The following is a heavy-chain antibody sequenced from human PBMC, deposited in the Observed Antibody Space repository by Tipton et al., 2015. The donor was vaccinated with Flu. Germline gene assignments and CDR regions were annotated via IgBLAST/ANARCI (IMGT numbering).Heavy chain of an antibody. CDR3: ARGFIRLCDY. CDR2: ISGGAGGT. D-gene: IGHD3-16*01. CDR1: GFTFHDYA. Sequence: SLRLSCATSGFTFHDYAIHWVRQVPGKGLEWVSGISGGAGGTYYADSVKGRFSISRDNAKNSLYLQMNGLRAEDTAVYYCARGFIRLCDYWGQGTLVTVSS. J-gene: IGHJ4*02. V-gene: IGHV3-48*03.